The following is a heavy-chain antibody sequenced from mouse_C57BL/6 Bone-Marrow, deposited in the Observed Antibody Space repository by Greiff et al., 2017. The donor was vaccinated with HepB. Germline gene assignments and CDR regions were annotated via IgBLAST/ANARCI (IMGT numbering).Heavy chain of an antibody. V-gene: IGHV1-18*01. CDR2: INPNNGGT. CDR3: ARGYYYGSSYCYYAMDY. D-gene: IGHD1-1*01. Sequence: VQLQESGPELVKPGASVKIPCKASGYTFTDYNMDWVKQSHGKSLEWIGDINPNNGGTIYNQKFKGKATLTVDKSSSTAYMELRSLTSEDTAVYYCARGYYYGSSYCYYAMDYGGQGTSVTVSS. J-gene: IGHJ4*01. CDR1: GYTFTDYN.